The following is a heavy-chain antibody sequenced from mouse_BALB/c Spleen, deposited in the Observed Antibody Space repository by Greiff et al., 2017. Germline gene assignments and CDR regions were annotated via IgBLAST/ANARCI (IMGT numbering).Heavy chain of an antibody. CDR1: GYAFSSYW. V-gene: IGHV1-80*01. J-gene: IGHJ1*01. D-gene: IGHD1-1*01. Sequence: QVQLKESGAELVRPGSSVKISCKASGYAFSSYWMNWVKQRPGQGLEWIGQIYPGDGDTNYNGKFKGKATLTADKSSSTAYMQLSSLTSEDSAVYFCAREGSYYGSHDVWGAGTTVTVSS. CDR2: IYPGDGDT. CDR3: AREGSYYGSHDV.